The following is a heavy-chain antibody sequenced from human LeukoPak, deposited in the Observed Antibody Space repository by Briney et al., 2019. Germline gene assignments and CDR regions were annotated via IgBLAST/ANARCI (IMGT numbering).Heavy chain of an antibody. J-gene: IGHJ4*02. CDR2: ISGSGGST. Sequence: GGSLRLSCAASGFTFSSYAMTWVRQAPGKGLEWVSVISGSGGSTYYADSVKGRFTISRDNSKNTLYLQMNSLRAEDTAVYYCAKGGRDMVRTGTPSYWGQGTLVTVSS. CDR3: AKGGRDMVRTGTPSY. CDR1: GFTFSSYA. V-gene: IGHV3-23*01. D-gene: IGHD3-10*01.